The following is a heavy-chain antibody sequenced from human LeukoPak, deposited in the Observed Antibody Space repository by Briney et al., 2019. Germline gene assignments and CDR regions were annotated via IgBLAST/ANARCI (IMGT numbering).Heavy chain of an antibody. CDR3: TRHQTNNYGPGTPFDY. J-gene: IGHJ4*02. Sequence: SETLSLTCIVSGASISTTTDDWAWVRQPPGKGLEWIVSIYKTGTTNYSPSFTRRVTISVDTSENQFSLKLSSVPAADTAVYYCTRHQTNNYGPGTPFDYWGQGTLVSVSS. CDR2: IYKTGTT. V-gene: IGHV4-39*01. D-gene: IGHD3-10*01. CDR1: GASISTTTDD.